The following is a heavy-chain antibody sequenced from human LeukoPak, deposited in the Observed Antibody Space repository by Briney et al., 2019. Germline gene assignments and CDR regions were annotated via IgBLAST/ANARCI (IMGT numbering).Heavy chain of an antibody. CDR1: GFTFSGSA. V-gene: IGHV3-73*01. D-gene: IGHD2-2*01. J-gene: IGHJ6*02. Sequence: PGGSLRLSCAASGFTFSGSAMHWVRQASGKGLEWVGRIRSKANSYATAYAASVKGRFTISRDDSKNTAYLQMNSLKTEDTAVYYCTGKQYIVVDYYYYYYGMDVWGQGTTVTVSS. CDR3: TGKQYIVVDYYYYYYGMDV. CDR2: IRSKANSYAT.